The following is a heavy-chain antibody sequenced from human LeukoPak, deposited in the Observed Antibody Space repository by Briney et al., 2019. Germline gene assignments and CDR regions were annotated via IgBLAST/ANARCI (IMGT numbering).Heavy chain of an antibody. D-gene: IGHD6-13*01. V-gene: IGHV1-2*02. CDR1: GYTFTGYY. Sequence: GASVKVSCTASGYTFTGYYMHWVRQAPGQGLEWMGWINPNSGGTNYAQKFQGRVTMTRDTSISTAYMELSRLRSDDTAVYYCARGGYGIAAAAPWGYYYYYYMDVWGKGTTVTVSS. J-gene: IGHJ6*03. CDR3: ARGGYGIAAAAPWGYYYYYYMDV. CDR2: INPNSGGT.